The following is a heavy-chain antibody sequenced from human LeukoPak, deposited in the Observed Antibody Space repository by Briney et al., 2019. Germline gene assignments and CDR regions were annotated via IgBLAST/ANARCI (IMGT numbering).Heavy chain of an antibody. CDR2: IIPIFGTA. CDR3: ARTEMTIWPFDI. D-gene: IGHD3-3*01. Sequence: SVKVSCKASGGTFSSYAISWVRQAPGQGLEWMGGIIPIFGTANYAQKFQGRVTITADKSTSTAYMELSSLRSEDTAVYYCARTEMTIWPFDIWGQGTMVTVSS. V-gene: IGHV1-69*06. CDR1: GGTFSSYA. J-gene: IGHJ3*02.